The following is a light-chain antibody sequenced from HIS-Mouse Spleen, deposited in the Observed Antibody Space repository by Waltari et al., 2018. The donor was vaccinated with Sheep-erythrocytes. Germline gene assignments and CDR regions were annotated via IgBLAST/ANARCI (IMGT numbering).Light chain of an antibody. CDR1: SSDVGGYHY. J-gene: IGLJ1*01. CDR3: CSYAGSYNHV. Sequence: QSALTQPRPVSGSPGQSVTISCPGTSSDVGGYHYVPWYQQHPGKAPKLMIYDVSKRPSGVPDRFSGSKSGNTASLTISGLQAEDEADYYCCSYAGSYNHVFATGTKVTVL. CDR2: DVS. V-gene: IGLV2-11*01.